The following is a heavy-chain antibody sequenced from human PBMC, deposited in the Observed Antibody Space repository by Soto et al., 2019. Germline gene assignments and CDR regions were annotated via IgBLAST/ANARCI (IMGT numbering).Heavy chain of an antibody. CDR1: GGSFSGYY. CDR3: ARLSGSYRRYFQH. V-gene: IGHV4-34*01. D-gene: IGHD1-26*01. CDR2: INHSGST. Sequence: QVQLQQWGAGLLKPSETLSLTCAVYGGSFSGYYWSWIRQPPGKGLEWIGEINHSGSTNYNPSLKSRVTISVDTSKNQFSLKLSSVTAADTAVYYCARLSGSYRRYFQHWGQGTLVTVSS. J-gene: IGHJ1*01.